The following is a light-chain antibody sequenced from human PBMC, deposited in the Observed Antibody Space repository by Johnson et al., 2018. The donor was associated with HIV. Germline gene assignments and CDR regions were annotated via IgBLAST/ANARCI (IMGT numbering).Light chain of an antibody. CDR2: DNN. Sequence: QSVLTQPPSVSAAPGQKVTISCSGSSSNIGNNYVSWYQQLPGTAPKLLIYDNNKRPSGIPDRFSGSKSGTSATLGITGLQTGDEADYSCGTWDSSLRAGVFGTGTKVTVL. CDR1: SSNIGNNY. V-gene: IGLV1-51*01. J-gene: IGLJ1*01. CDR3: GTWDSSLRAGV.